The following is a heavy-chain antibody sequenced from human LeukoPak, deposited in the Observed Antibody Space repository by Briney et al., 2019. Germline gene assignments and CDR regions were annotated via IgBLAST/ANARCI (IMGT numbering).Heavy chain of an antibody. V-gene: IGHV4-61*02. Sequence: SETLSLTCTVSGGSISSSSYYWSWIRQPAGKGPEWIGRIHTSGSTNYNPSLKSRVTISVDTSKNQFSLKLSSVTAADTAVYYCARGDYYDSSGLGVLDYWGQGTLVTVSS. D-gene: IGHD3-22*01. J-gene: IGHJ4*02. CDR3: ARGDYYDSSGLGVLDY. CDR2: IHTSGST. CDR1: GGSISSSSYY.